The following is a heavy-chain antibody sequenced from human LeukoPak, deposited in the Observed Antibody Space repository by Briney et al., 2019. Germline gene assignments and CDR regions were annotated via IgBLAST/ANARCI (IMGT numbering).Heavy chain of an antibody. CDR2: FDPEDGET. J-gene: IGHJ6*03. D-gene: IGHD1-26*01. Sequence: GSVEVSFQVSGYPLTELSMHWVRPAPGKGLEWMGGFDPEDGETIYAQKLQGRVTMTEDTSTDTAYMELSSLRSEDTAVYYCATGGSYYPRNYYYYYMDVWGKGTTVTVSS. V-gene: IGHV1-24*01. CDR1: GYPLTELS. CDR3: ATGGSYYPRNYYYYYMDV.